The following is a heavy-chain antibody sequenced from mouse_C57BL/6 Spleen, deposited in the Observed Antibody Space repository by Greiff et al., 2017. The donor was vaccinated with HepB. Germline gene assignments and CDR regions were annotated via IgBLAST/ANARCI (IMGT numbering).Heavy chain of an antibody. CDR1: GYSITSGYY. D-gene: IGHD1-1*02. J-gene: IGHJ4*01. Sequence: ESGPGLVKPSQSLSLTCSVPGYSITSGYYWNWIRQFPGNKLEWMGYISYDGSNNYNPSLKNRISITRDTSKNQFFLKLNSVTTEDTATYYCARVGVGGYLYYYAMDYWGQGTSVTVSS. CDR3: ARVGVGGYLYYYAMDY. V-gene: IGHV3-6*01. CDR2: ISYDGSN.